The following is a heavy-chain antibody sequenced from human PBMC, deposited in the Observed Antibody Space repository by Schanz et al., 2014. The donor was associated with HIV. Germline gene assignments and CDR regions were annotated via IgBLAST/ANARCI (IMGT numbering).Heavy chain of an antibody. Sequence: VQLLDSGGGLVQPGGSLSLSCAASGFAFSNYAMSWVRQAPGKGLEWVAVISHNGNNDYYAESVKGRVTISRDNSKNTLYLQMNNLKTEDTAVYYCAKAGLFFGQLWLGFFDYWGQGAQVTVSS. CDR2: ISHNGNND. CDR3: AKAGLFFGQLWLGFFDY. J-gene: IGHJ4*02. D-gene: IGHD5-18*01. CDR1: GFAFSNYA. V-gene: IGHV3-30*18.